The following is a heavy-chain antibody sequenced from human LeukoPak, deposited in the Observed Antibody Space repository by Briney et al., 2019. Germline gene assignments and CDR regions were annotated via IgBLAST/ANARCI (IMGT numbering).Heavy chain of an antibody. CDR3: ARASDLDSFDY. CDR1: GYTFTTYG. Sequence: ASVKVSCKASGYTFTTYGISWVRQAPGQGLEWMGWINAYNGNTIYAQKLQGRVTMTTDTSASTAYMELRSLRSDDTAVYYCARASDLDSFDYWGQGTLVTVSS. CDR2: INAYNGNT. J-gene: IGHJ4*02. V-gene: IGHV1-18*01.